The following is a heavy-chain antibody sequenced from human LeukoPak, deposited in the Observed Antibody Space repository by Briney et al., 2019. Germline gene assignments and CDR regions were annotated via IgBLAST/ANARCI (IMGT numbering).Heavy chain of an antibody. D-gene: IGHD4-17*01. CDR3: ARFNGDYYRIDY. CDR2: INWNGGST. J-gene: IGHJ4*02. CDR1: GFTVSSNY. V-gene: IGHV3-20*04. Sequence: GGSLRLSCAASGFTVSSNYMSWVRQAPGKGLEWVSGINWNGGSTGYADSVKGRFTISRDNAKNSLYLQMNSLRAEDTAFYYCARFNGDYYRIDYWGQGTLVTVSS.